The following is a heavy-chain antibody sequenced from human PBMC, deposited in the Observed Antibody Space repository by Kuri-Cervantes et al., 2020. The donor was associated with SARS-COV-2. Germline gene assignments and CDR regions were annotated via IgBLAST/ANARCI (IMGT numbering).Heavy chain of an antibody. Sequence: LSLTCAASEFTFSSFGMHWVRQAPGKGLEWVAVVWFDGSRQYYADSVKGRFTISRDNSKSTLYLQMNSLRAEDTAVYYCARGGGYDFWSGFDYWGQGTLVTVSS. CDR2: VWFDGSRQ. V-gene: IGHV3-33*01. J-gene: IGHJ4*02. D-gene: IGHD3-3*01. CDR3: ARGGGYDFWSGFDY. CDR1: EFTFSSFG.